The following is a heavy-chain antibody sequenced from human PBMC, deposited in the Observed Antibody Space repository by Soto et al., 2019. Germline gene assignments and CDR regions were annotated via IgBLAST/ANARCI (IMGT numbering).Heavy chain of an antibody. Sequence: ASVKVSCKASGYTSTGYAMHWVRQAPGQRLEWMGWINAGNGNTKYSQKFQGRVTMTRDTSTSTVYMELSSLRSEDTAVYYCAAYDSSGYWFDPWGQGTLVTVSS. CDR2: INAGNGNT. CDR3: AAYDSSGYWFDP. V-gene: IGHV1-3*01. J-gene: IGHJ5*02. CDR1: GYTSTGYA. D-gene: IGHD3-22*01.